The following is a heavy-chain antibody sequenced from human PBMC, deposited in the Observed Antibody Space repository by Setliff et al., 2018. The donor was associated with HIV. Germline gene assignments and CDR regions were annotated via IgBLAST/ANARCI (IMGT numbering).Heavy chain of an antibody. CDR3: AVPSTDPSGGRCLQLPTY. V-gene: IGHV1-69*05. CDR1: GGAFSSYA. CDR2: IIPILGKS. Sequence: SVKVSCKASGGAFSSYAFSWVRQAPGQGLEWMGEIIPILGKSNYARKFRGRVTITTDEPTSTANMELSSLRSEDTDVYYCAVPSTDPSGGRCLQLPTYWGQGTLVTVSS. J-gene: IGHJ4*02. D-gene: IGHD5-12*01.